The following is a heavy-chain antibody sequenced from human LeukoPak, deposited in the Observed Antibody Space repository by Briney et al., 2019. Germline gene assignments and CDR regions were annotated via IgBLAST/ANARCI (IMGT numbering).Heavy chain of an antibody. D-gene: IGHD6-6*01. CDR1: GFTFSNDD. V-gene: IGHV3-23*01. CDR3: AKDLGVAVSSSSGP. CDR2: ISGSGGST. Sequence: GGSLRLSCAASGFTFSNDDLNWVRQAPGKGLEWVSAISGSGGSTYYADSVKGRFTISRDNSKNTLYLQMNSLRAEDTAVYYCAKDLGVAVSSSSGPWGQGTLVTVSS. J-gene: IGHJ5*02.